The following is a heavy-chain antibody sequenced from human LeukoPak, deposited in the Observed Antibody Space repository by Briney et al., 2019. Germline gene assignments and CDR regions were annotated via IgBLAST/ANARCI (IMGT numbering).Heavy chain of an antibody. CDR3: AKSPPDYGFLDS. CDR2: IRFDGSNE. J-gene: IGHJ4*02. V-gene: IGHV3-30*02. CDR1: GFSFNSYG. Sequence: GGSLRPSCAASGFSFNSYGMHWIRQAPGKWLEWVAFIRFDGSNEYYGNSVKGRLTISRDNSKATLYMQMNSLRAEDTAVYYCAKSPPDYGFLDSWGQGTLVTVSS. D-gene: IGHD4/OR15-4a*01.